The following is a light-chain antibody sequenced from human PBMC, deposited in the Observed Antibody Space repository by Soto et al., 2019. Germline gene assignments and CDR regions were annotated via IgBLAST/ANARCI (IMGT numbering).Light chain of an antibody. J-gene: IGKJ4*01. Sequence: DIQMTQSPSSLSASVGDRVTITCRASQSISSYLNWYQQKPGKAPKLLIYAASSLHSEVPSRFSGSGSGTDFTLTIRSLQPEDFASYYWQQSHSTHLTFGGGTKLEIK. CDR3: QQSHSTHLT. CDR1: QSISSY. V-gene: IGKV1-39*01. CDR2: AAS.